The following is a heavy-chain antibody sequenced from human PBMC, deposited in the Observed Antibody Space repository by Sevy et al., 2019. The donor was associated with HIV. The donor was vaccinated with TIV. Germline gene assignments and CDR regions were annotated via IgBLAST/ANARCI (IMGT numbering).Heavy chain of an antibody. D-gene: IGHD2-15*01. Sequence: ASVKVSCKASGGTFSSYAISWVRQAPGQGLEWMGGIIPIFGTANYAQKFQGRVTITADKSTSTAYMELSSLRSEDTAVYYCARGSAPYWVAATAGGMDVWGQGTTVTVSS. J-gene: IGHJ6*02. CDR1: GGTFSSYA. V-gene: IGHV1-69*06. CDR2: IIPIFGTA. CDR3: ARGSAPYWVAATAGGMDV.